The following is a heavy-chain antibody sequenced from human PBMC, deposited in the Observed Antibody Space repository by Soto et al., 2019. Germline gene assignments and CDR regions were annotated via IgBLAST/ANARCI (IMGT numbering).Heavy chain of an antibody. D-gene: IGHD2-15*01. CDR2: IIPMFGAT. V-gene: IGHV1-69*01. CDR1: GGSFSDFA. J-gene: IGHJ4*02. Sequence: QVQLAQSGAEVRKPGSSVKVSCGASGGSFSDFAFSWVRQAPGQGLEWMGGIIPMFGATKYAQRFQDRVTITADESTNTVYLTLSGLTSDDTATYYCARGGIVAVPAALSSYHDYTKYRFDSWGQGTLVTVSS. CDR3: ARGGIVAVPAALSSYHDYTKYRFDS.